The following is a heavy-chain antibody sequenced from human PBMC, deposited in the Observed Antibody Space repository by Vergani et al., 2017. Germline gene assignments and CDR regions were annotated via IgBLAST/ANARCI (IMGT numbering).Heavy chain of an antibody. V-gene: IGHV1-69*01. CDR2: IIPIFGTT. CDR1: GGTFSSYA. CDR3: AGDYHGTVY. J-gene: IGHJ4*02. Sequence: QVQLVQSGAEVKKPGSSVKVSCKTSGGTFSSYAVSWVRQAPGQGLEWMGGIIPIFGTTNYTQKFQGRVTITADESATTAYMELISLRSDDTAVYYCAGDYHGTVYWGQGTQVTVSS. D-gene: IGHD1-26*01.